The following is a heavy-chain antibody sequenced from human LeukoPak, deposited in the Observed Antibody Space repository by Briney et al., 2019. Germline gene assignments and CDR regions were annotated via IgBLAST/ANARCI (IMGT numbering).Heavy chain of an antibody. CDR3: ARAPTGDNWFDP. J-gene: IGHJ5*02. V-gene: IGHV4-38-2*02. CDR1: GSSISSGYY. Sequence: PSETLSLTCTVSGSSISSGYYWGWIRQPPGKGLEWIGNIYHSGSTYYNPSPKSRVTISVDKSKNQFSLKLSSVTAADTAVYYCARAPTGDNWFDPWGQGTLVTVSS. CDR2: IYHSGST. D-gene: IGHD4-17*01.